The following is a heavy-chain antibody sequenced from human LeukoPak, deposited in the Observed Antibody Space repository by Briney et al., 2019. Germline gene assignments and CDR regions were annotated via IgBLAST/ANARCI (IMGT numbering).Heavy chain of an antibody. CDR2: INPKTGGT. D-gene: IGHD3-9*01. J-gene: IGHJ5*02. Sequence: ASVKVSCKASGYTFIGYYMHWVRQAPALGPEWMGWINPKTGGTKYAQKFHGRLTMTRDTSISTAYMELSRLRSDDTAVYYCARGPALYYDILTGSTYNYFDPWGQGTLVTVSS. V-gene: IGHV1-2*02. CDR3: ARGPALYYDILTGSTYNYFDP. CDR1: GYTFIGYY.